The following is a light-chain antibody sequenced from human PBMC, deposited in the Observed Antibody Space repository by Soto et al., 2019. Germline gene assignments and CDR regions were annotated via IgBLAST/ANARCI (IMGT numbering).Light chain of an antibody. J-gene: IGLJ2*01. Sequence: QSALTQPASVSGSPGQSITISCTGTSSDVGGYDYASWYQQHPGKAPKLMIYEVSNQPSGVSNRFSGSKSGNTASLTISGLQAEDEADYYCSSYTISSTSHVVFGGGTKVTVL. CDR2: EVS. V-gene: IGLV2-14*01. CDR3: SSYTISSTSHVV. CDR1: SSDVGGYDY.